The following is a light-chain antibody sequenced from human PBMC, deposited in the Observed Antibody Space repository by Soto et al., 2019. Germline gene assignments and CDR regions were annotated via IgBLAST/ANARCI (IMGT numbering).Light chain of an antibody. Sequence: QSFLTQPASVSGSPGQSITISCTGTSSDVGRYNFVSWYQQHPGKAPRLMIFDVSNRPSRVSDRFSGSKSGNTASLTISGLRSEDEAIYYCSSYRGSATYVFGTGTKVTVL. CDR3: SSYRGSATYV. V-gene: IGLV2-14*03. CDR1: SSDVGRYNF. J-gene: IGLJ1*01. CDR2: DVS.